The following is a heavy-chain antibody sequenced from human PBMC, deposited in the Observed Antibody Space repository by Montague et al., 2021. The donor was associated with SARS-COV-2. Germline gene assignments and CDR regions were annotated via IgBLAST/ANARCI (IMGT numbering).Heavy chain of an antibody. Sequence: SETLSLTCTVSGGSISSSSYYWGWIRQPPGKGLEWIGSIYYSGSTYCNPSLRSRVTISADTSKNQFSLKLNSVTAADTAVYYCVATYNGNWYYFDYWGQGTLVTVSS. J-gene: IGHJ4*02. CDR2: IYYSGST. CDR3: VATYNGNWYYFDY. D-gene: IGHD6-13*01. CDR1: GGSISSSSYY. V-gene: IGHV4-39*01.